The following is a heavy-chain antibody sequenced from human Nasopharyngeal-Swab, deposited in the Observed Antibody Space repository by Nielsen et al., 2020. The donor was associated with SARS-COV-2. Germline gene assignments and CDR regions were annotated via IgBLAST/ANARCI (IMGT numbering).Heavy chain of an antibody. V-gene: IGHV3-30*04. Sequence: GESLKISCAASGFVFSTYSMHWVRPAPGKGLEWVALISVDGRNSNYADSVKGRFIISRDNSEKTVDLQMNSLRGEDTAVYYCARARGYLTHYYMDVWGSGTTVTVSS. D-gene: IGHD3-10*01. CDR1: GFVFSTYS. CDR3: ARARGYLTHYYMDV. CDR2: ISVDGRNS. J-gene: IGHJ6*03.